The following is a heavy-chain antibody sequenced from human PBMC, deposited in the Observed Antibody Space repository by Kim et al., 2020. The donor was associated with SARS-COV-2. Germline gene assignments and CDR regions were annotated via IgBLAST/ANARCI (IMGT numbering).Heavy chain of an antibody. CDR3: ARPGVVGPTYWFDP. CDR2: ISSDGSYK. CDR1: GFTFSAYA. D-gene: IGHD1-26*01. J-gene: IGHJ5*02. V-gene: IGHV3-30*14. Sequence: GGSLRLSCAASGFTFSAYAMLWVRQAPDKGPEWVAVISSDGSYKFYADSVKGRFTISRDSSKNTLYLQMNSLRAEDTTVDYCARPGVVGPTYWFDPWGQGTLVNDSA.